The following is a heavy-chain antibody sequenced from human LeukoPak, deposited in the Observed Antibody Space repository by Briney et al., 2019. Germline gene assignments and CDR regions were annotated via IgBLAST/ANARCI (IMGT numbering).Heavy chain of an antibody. D-gene: IGHD6-13*01. Sequence: GGSLRLSCAASGFTFSSYWMGWVRQAPGKGLEWVANIKQDGGEKYYVDSVKGRFPISRDNGKNKLYLQMNSLRAEDTAVYYCARIAASGTGYFDYWGQGTLVTVSS. J-gene: IGHJ4*02. CDR2: IKQDGGEK. CDR3: ARIAASGTGYFDY. V-gene: IGHV3-7*01. CDR1: GFTFSSYW.